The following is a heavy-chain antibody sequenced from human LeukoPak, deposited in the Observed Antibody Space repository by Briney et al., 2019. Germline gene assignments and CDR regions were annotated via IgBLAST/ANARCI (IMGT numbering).Heavy chain of an antibody. Sequence: GGSLRLSCAASGFTFSGAAVHWVRQASGKGLEWVGRIRSKVNYYATEYTASVRGRFTISRDDSKNTAYLQMNSLKIEDTAVYYCTRRKDDFWSGYYLFDYWGQGTLVTVSS. CDR1: GFTFSGAA. D-gene: IGHD3-3*01. CDR3: TRRKDDFWSGYYLFDY. J-gene: IGHJ4*02. V-gene: IGHV3-73*01. CDR2: IRSKVNYYAT.